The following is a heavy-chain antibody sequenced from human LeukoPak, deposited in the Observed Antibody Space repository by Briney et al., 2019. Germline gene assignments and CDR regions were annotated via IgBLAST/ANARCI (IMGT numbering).Heavy chain of an antibody. CDR3: AKRSFDY. J-gene: IGHJ4*02. CDR2: ISYDGSNK. Sequence: GGSLRLSCAASGFTFSSYAMHWVRQAPGKGLEWVAVISYDGSNKYYADSVKGRFTISRDNSKNTLYLQMNSLRAEDTAVYYCAKRSFDYWGQGTLVTVSS. CDR1: GFTFSSYA. D-gene: IGHD3-16*01. V-gene: IGHV3-30*04.